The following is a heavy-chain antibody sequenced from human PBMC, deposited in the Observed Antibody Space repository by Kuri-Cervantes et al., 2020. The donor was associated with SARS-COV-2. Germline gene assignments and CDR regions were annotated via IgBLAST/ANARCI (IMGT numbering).Heavy chain of an antibody. V-gene: IGHV4-59*01. Sequence: SETLSLTCTVSGGSISSYYWSWIRPPPGKGLEWIGYIYYSGTTNYNPSLKSRVTISVDTSKSHFSLKVNSVTAADTAVYYCARSTRWSGPLDYWGQGTLVTVSS. CDR3: ARSTRWSGPLDY. D-gene: IGHD3-3*01. CDR2: IYYSGTT. CDR1: GGSISSYY. J-gene: IGHJ4*02.